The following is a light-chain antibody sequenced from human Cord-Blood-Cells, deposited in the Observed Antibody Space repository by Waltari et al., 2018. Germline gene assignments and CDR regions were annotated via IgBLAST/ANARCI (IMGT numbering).Light chain of an antibody. J-gene: IGKJ2*01. Sequence: AIRITQSPSSLSASTGDRVTITCRASQGISSYLAWYQQKPGKAPKLLIYAASTLQSGVPSRFSGSGSGTDFTLTISCLQSEDFATYYCQQYYSYPYT. V-gene: IGKV1-8*01. CDR2: AAS. CDR3: QQYYSYPYT. CDR1: QGISSY.